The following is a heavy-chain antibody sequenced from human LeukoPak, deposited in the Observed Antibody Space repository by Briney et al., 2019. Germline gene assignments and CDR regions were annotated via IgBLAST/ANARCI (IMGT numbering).Heavy chain of an antibody. V-gene: IGHV1-18*01. CDR3: ARETWTKDGYNNKDRYYFDY. Sequence: ASVKVSCKTSGYTFTSYGISWVRQAPGQGLEWMGWISAYNGNTNYAQRLQGRVTMTTDTSTSTAYMELSSLRSEDTAVYYCARETWTKDGYNNKDRYYFDYWGQGTLVTVSS. CDR1: GYTFTSYG. D-gene: IGHD5-24*01. J-gene: IGHJ4*02. CDR2: ISAYNGNT.